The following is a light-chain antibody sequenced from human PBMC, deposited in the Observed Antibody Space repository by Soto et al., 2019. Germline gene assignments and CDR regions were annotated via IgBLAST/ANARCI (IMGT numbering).Light chain of an antibody. V-gene: IGLV2-8*01. J-gene: IGLJ2*01. CDR2: EVS. CDR1: SSDVGGYNY. Sequence: QSVLTQPPSASGSPGQSVTISCTGTSSDVGGYNYVSWYQQHPGKAPKLMISEVSKRPSRVPDRFSGSKSGNTASLTVSGLQAEDEADYYCSSFAGNSNLVFGGGTKLTVL. CDR3: SSFAGNSNLV.